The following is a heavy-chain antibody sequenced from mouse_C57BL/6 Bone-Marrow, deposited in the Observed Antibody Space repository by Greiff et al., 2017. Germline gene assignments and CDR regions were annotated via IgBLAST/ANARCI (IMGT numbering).Heavy chain of an antibody. D-gene: IGHD1-1*01. Sequence: VQLQQSGAELVRPGSSLKMSCKTSGYTFTSYGINWVKQRPGQSLEWIGYIYIGNGYTEYTEKFKGKATLTSDKSASTAYMELRSLTSEDSAVYSCTRSDYYGSSFDYWGQGTTLTVSS. CDR1: GYTFTSYG. J-gene: IGHJ2*01. CDR2: IYIGNGYT. V-gene: IGHV1-58*01. CDR3: TRSDYYGSSFDY.